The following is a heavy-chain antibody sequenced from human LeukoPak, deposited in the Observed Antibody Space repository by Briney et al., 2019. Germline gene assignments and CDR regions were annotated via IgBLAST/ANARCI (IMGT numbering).Heavy chain of an antibody. CDR2: FDPEDGET. CDR3: ATFRMWLLGHYGMDV. V-gene: IGHV1-24*01. J-gene: IGHJ6*02. D-gene: IGHD3-22*01. Sequence: ASVKVSCKVSGYTLTELSMHCVRQAPGKGLEWMGDFDPEDGETIYAQKLQGRVTMTEDTSTDTAYMELSSLRSEDTAVYYCATFRMWLLGHYGMDVWGQGTTVTVSS. CDR1: GYTLTELS.